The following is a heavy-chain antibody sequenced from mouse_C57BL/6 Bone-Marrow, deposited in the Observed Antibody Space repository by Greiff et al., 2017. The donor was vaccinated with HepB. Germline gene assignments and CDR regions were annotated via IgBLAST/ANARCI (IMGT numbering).Heavy chain of an antibody. CDR1: GYTFTSYW. CDR2: IYPGSGST. V-gene: IGHV1-55*01. Sequence: QVHVKQPGAELVKPGASVKMSCKASGYTFTSYWITWVKQRPGQGLEWIGDIYPGSGSTNYNEKFKSKATLTVDTSSSTAYMQLSSLTSEDSAVYYCLSGGFYYYGSSRYFDVWGTGTTVTVSS. CDR3: LSGGFYYYGSSRYFDV. D-gene: IGHD1-1*01. J-gene: IGHJ1*03.